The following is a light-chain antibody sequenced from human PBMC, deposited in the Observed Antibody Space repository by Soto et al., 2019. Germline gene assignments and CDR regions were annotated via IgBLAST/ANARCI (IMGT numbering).Light chain of an antibody. CDR3: QQYNNWS. J-gene: IGKJ5*01. Sequence: VLTQAPATLPVSPGERATLSCRASHGMSSQVAWYAQRPGQPARLLIYAASKRATGIPAGFGGRGSGTECTLTISSLQSENFAVYYCQQYNNWSFGQGTRLEIK. V-gene: IGKV3-15*01. CDR1: HGMSSQ. CDR2: AAS.